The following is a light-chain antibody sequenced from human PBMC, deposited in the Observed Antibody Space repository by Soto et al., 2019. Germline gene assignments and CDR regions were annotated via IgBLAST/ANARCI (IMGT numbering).Light chain of an antibody. Sequence: EIVMTQSPATLSVSPGERATLSCRASQSVRSKLAWYQQKPGQAPRLLIYGASTRAPGIPVRFSGSGSGIEFSLTISSLQSEDSAVYYCQQYNNWPPWTFGQGTKVEIK. V-gene: IGKV3-15*01. CDR3: QQYNNWPPWT. CDR2: GAS. J-gene: IGKJ1*01. CDR1: QSVRSK.